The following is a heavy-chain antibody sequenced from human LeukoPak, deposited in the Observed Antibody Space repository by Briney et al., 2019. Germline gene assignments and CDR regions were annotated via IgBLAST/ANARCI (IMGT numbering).Heavy chain of an antibody. D-gene: IGHD3-10*01. J-gene: IGHJ4*02. CDR1: GFTFSSYS. CDR2: ISSSSGCT. CDR3: AKELYGSGSAAAVDY. Sequence: GGSLRLSCAASGFTFSSYSMNWVRQAPGKGLEWVSAISSSSGCTYYADSVKGRFTISRDNSKNSLYLQMNSLRAEDTAVYYCAKELYGSGSAAAVDYWGQGTLVTVSS. V-gene: IGHV3-21*06.